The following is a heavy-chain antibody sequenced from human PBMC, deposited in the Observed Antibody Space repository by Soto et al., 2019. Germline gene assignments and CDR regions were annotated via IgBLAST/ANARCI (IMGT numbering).Heavy chain of an antibody. V-gene: IGHV1-18*01. D-gene: IGHD2-2*01. CDR3: ARDRVVVVPAAMGRYYYGMDV. CDR2: ISAYNGNT. CDR1: GYTFTSYG. Sequence: VASVKVSCKASGYTFTSYGISWVRQAPGQGLEWMGWISAYNGNTNYAQKLQGRVTMTTDTSTSTAYMELRSLRSDDTAVYYCARDRVVVVPAAMGRYYYGMDVWGQGTTVTVSS. J-gene: IGHJ6*02.